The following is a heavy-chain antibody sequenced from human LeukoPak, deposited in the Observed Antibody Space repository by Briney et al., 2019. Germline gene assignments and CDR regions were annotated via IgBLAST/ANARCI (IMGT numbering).Heavy chain of an antibody. CDR2: ISSSGSTI. V-gene: IGHV3-48*03. CDR1: GFTFSSYE. Sequence: PGGSLRLSCAASGFTFSSYEMNWVRQAPGKGLEWVSYISSSGSTIYYADSVKGRFTISRDNAKNSLYLQMNSLRAEDTAVYYCARSPTIPYYFDYWGQGTLVTVSS. CDR3: ARSPTIPYYFDY. J-gene: IGHJ4*02. D-gene: IGHD2-2*01.